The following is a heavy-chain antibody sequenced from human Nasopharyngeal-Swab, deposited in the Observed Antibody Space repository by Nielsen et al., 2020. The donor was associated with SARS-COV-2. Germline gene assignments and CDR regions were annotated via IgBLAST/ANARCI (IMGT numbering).Heavy chain of an antibody. D-gene: IGHD3-10*01. CDR3: TKFSTDYYGSGGHYSMDV. V-gene: IGHV2-5*04. J-gene: IGHJ6*02. CDR1: QFSVTSNGVG. Sequence: SGPTLVKPTQTLTLTCTFSQFSVTSNGVGVAWIRQSPGKALEWLALIYWNDDKRYSPSLKGRFTITKDTFKKQVVLTMTNMDPVDTGTYYCTKFSTDYYGSGGHYSMDVWGQGITVTVSS. CDR2: IYWNDDK.